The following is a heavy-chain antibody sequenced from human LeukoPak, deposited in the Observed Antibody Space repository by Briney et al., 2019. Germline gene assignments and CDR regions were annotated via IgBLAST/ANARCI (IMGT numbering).Heavy chain of an antibody. CDR2: ISTEGSAT. J-gene: IGHJ4*02. CDR1: GFTFTSYW. CDR3: ARDSYNNVDS. V-gene: IGHV3-74*01. D-gene: IGHD1-1*01. Sequence: GGSLRLSCAASGFTFTSYWMHWVRQAPGKGLVWVSCISTEGSATVYADSVKGRFTISRDNAKNTLYLQMNSLRADDMAVYYCARDSYNNVDSWGQGTLVTVSS.